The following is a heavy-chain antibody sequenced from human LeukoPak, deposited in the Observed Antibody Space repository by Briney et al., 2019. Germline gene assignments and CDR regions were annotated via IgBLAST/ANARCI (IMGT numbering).Heavy chain of an antibody. CDR3: ARDMSPYYYGSGTWYCFDY. CDR2: IYYSGST. Sequence: PSETLSLTCTVSGGSISSSSYYWGWIRQPPGKGLEWIGSIYYSGSTYYNPSLKSRVTISVDTSKNQFSLKLSSVTAADTAVYYCARDMSPYYYGSGTWYCFDYWGQGTLVTVSS. CDR1: GGSISSSSYY. V-gene: IGHV4-39*07. D-gene: IGHD3-10*01. J-gene: IGHJ4*02.